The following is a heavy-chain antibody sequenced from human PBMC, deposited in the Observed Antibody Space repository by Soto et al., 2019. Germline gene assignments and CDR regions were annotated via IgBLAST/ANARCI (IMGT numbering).Heavy chain of an antibody. V-gene: IGHV1-18*01. CDR3: ARGGGYYTPYYYYGMDV. J-gene: IGHJ6*02. CDR2: ISAYNGNT. CDR1: GYTFASYG. D-gene: IGHD3-3*01. Sequence: SVKVSCKASGYTFASYGSSWVRQAPGQGLEWMGWISAYNGNTNYAQKLQGRVTMTTDTSTSTAYMELRSLRSDDTAVYYCARGGGYYTPYYYYGMDVWGQGTTVTVSS.